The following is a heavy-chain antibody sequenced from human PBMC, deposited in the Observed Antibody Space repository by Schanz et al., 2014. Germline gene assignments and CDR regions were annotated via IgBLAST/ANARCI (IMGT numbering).Heavy chain of an antibody. J-gene: IGHJ4*02. CDR3: AKSQGSSFDS. Sequence: VQLLESGGGLVPPGGSLRLSCAASGFNFSDYAMCWVRQAPGKGLEWVAVIWYDGSNKYYADSVKGRFAISSDNSKSTLYLQMSSLRAEDTAVYYCAKSQGSSFDSWGQGTLVTVSS. D-gene: IGHD6-13*01. V-gene: IGHV3-33*06. CDR1: GFNFSDYA. CDR2: IWYDGSNK.